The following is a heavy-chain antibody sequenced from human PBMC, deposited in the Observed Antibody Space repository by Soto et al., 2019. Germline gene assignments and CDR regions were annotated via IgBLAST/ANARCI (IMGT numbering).Heavy chain of an antibody. V-gene: IGHV3-48*01. D-gene: IGHD5-12*01. CDR2: ISSSRTI. J-gene: IGHJ5*02. CDR3: AREWDGDGYNSGWFDP. CDR1: GFTFSSYS. Sequence: PGGSLRLSCAASGFTFSSYSTNWVRQAPGKGLEWVSYISSSRTIYCADSVKGRFTISRDNAKNSLYLQMNSLRAEDTAVYYCAREWDGDGYNSGWFDPWAGEPWSPSPQ.